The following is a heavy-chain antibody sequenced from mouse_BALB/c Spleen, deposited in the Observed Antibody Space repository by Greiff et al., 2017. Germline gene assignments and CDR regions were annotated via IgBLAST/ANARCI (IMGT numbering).Heavy chain of an antibody. Sequence: VHVKQSGAELVKPGASVKLSCTASGFNIKDTYMHWVKQRPEQGLEWIGRIDPANGNTKYDPKFQGKATITADTSSNTAYLQLSSLTSEDTAVYYCARYDKFAYWGQGTLVTVSA. D-gene: IGHD2-3*01. V-gene: IGHV14-3*02. CDR2: IDPANGNT. CDR1: GFNIKDTY. CDR3: ARYDKFAY. J-gene: IGHJ3*01.